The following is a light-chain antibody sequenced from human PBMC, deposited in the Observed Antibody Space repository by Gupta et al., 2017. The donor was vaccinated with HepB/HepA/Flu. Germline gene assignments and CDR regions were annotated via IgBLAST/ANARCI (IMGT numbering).Light chain of an antibody. J-gene: IGLJ2*01. CDR2: DVN. Sequence: VTISCTGTSSDVGGYNYVSWYPQHPGKAPKLMLYDVNTRPSGVPARFSGSKSGNTASLTISGLQAEDEADYYCSSYAGSDTVLFGGGTKLTVL. CDR1: SSDVGGYNY. V-gene: IGLV2-11*03. CDR3: SSYAGSDTVL.